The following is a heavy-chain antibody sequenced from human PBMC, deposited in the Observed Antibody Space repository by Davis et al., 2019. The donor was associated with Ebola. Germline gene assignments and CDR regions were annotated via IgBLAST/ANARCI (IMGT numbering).Heavy chain of an antibody. CDR3: AREHGDYYMDV. V-gene: IGHV3-7*03. CDR1: GFTFSSYW. J-gene: IGHJ6*03. Sequence: GESLKISCAASGFTFSSYWMSWVRQAPGKGLEWVANIKQDGSEKYYVDSVKGRFTISRDNAKNSLYLQMNSLRAEDTAVYYCAREHGDYYMDVWGKGTTVTVSS. D-gene: IGHD4-17*01. CDR2: IKQDGSEK.